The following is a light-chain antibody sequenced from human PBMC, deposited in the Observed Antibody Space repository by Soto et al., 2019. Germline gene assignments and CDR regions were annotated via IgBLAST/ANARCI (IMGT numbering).Light chain of an antibody. V-gene: IGLV2-23*01. Sequence: QSALTQPASVSGSPGQSITISCSGTSSNIGGYNVVSWYQQHPGKDPKDIVYEGIKRPSGVSERFSGSTSGSTASLTITGHQAEDEAEYYCCSYVGATTYVFGSGSKLTVL. CDR1: SSNIGGYNV. J-gene: IGLJ1*01. CDR3: CSYVGATTYV. CDR2: EGI.